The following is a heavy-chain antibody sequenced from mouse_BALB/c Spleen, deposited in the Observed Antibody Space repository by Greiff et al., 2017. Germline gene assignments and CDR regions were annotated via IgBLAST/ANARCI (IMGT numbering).Heavy chain of an antibody. CDR1: GYTFTSYT. CDR3: ARWGYGSSYWYFDV. V-gene: IGHV1-4*02. Sequence: VQLQQSAAELARPGASVKMSCKASGYTFTSYTMHWVKQRPGQGLEWIGYINPSSGYTEYNQKFKDKTTLTADKSSSTAYMQLSSLTSEDSAVYYCARWGYGSSYWYFDVWGAGTTVTVSS. J-gene: IGHJ1*01. D-gene: IGHD1-1*01. CDR2: INPSSGYT.